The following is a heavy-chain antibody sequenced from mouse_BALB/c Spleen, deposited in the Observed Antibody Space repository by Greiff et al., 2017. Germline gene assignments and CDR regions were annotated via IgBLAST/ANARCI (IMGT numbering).Heavy chain of an antibody. CDR1: GYSITSGYY. CDR2: ISYDGSN. Sequence: EVQRVESGPGLVKPSQSLSLTCSVTGYSITSGYYWNWIRQFPGNKLEWMGYISYDGSNNYNPSLKNRISITRDTSKNQFFLKLNSVTTEDTATYYCARSTMITDYYAMDYWGQGTSVTVSS. CDR3: ARSTMITDYYAMDY. V-gene: IGHV3-6*02. D-gene: IGHD2-4*01. J-gene: IGHJ4*01.